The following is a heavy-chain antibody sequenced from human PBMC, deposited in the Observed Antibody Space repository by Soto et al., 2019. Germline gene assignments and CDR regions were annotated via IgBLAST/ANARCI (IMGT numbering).Heavy chain of an antibody. CDR3: ARDHPHSYGVYYFDY. CDR1: GGSISSSSYY. V-gene: IGHV4-39*07. D-gene: IGHD5-18*01. J-gene: IGHJ4*02. Sequence: SETLSLTCTVSGGSISSSSYYWGWIRQPPGKGLEGIGSIYYSGSTYYNPSLKSRVTISVDTSKNQVSLKVNSVTAADTAVYFCARDHPHSYGVYYFDYWGQGTPVTVSS. CDR2: IYYSGST.